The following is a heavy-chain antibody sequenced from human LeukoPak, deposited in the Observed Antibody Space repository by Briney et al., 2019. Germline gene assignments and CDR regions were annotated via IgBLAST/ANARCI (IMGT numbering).Heavy chain of an antibody. Sequence: SEALSLTCTVSGGSISSYYWSWIRQPPGKGLEWIGYIYYTETSYNPSLKSRVTISADTSKNQFSLKLYSVTAADTAVYYCATRKLGNDYWGQGTLVTVSS. CDR3: ATRKLGNDY. CDR2: IYYTET. V-gene: IGHV4-59*01. D-gene: IGHD7-27*01. CDR1: GGSISSYY. J-gene: IGHJ4*02.